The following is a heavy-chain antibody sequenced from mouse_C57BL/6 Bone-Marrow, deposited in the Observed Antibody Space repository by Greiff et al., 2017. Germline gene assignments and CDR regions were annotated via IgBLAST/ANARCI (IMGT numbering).Heavy chain of an antibody. Sequence: QVQLQQPGAELVKPGASVKLSCKASGYTFTSYWMHWVKQRPGQGLEWIGMIHPNSGSTNYNEKFKSKATLTVDKSSSTAYMQLSSLTSEDSAVYYCARDRYYGSPYYYAMDYWGQGTSVTVSS. D-gene: IGHD1-1*01. CDR2: IHPNSGST. CDR1: GYTFTSYW. J-gene: IGHJ4*01. V-gene: IGHV1-64*01. CDR3: ARDRYYGSPYYYAMDY.